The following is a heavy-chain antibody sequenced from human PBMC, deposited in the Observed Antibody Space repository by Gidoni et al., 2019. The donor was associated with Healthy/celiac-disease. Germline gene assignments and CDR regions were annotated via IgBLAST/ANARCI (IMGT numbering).Heavy chain of an antibody. V-gene: IGHV4-61*02. J-gene: IGHJ6*02. CDR2: IYTSGST. CDR3: ARVTRHYDSSGYGPGSYYYYGMDV. Sequence: QVQLQESGPGLVKPSQTLSLTCTVPGGAISSGSYYWSWIRPPPGKGLEWIGRIYTSGSTNYNPSLKSRVTISVDTSKNQFSLKLSSVTAADTAVYYCARVTRHYDSSGYGPGSYYYYGMDVWGQGTTVTVSS. D-gene: IGHD3-22*01. CDR1: GGAISSGSYY.